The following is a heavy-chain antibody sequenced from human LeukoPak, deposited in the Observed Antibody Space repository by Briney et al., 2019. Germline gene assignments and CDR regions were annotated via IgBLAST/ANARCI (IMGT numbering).Heavy chain of an antibody. Sequence: SVTQSLPCSLCSRSIKRYYWLCTRGPPGGAGEGIGYISYSGSTSYNPSLKSRVTISLDTSNNQLSLNLSSVTAADTALYYCARDTSTQIYYSAFDIWGQGTMVTVSS. CDR2: ISYSGST. J-gene: IGHJ3*02. CDR3: ARDTSTQIYYSAFDI. V-gene: IGHV4-59*01. CDR1: SRSIKRYY. D-gene: IGHD5/OR15-5a*01.